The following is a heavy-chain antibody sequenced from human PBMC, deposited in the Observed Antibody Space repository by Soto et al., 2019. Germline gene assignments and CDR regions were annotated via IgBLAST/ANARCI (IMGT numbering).Heavy chain of an antibody. CDR2: INPNSGGT. V-gene: IGHV1-2*04. Sequence: GASVKVSCKASGYTFTGYYMHWLRQAPGQGLEWMGWINPNSGGTNYAQKFQGWVTMTRDTSISTAYMELSRLRSDDTAVYYCARDPSRGYSYGSDAFDIWGQGTMVTVSS. D-gene: IGHD5-18*01. CDR3: ARDPSRGYSYGSDAFDI. J-gene: IGHJ3*02. CDR1: GYTFTGYY.